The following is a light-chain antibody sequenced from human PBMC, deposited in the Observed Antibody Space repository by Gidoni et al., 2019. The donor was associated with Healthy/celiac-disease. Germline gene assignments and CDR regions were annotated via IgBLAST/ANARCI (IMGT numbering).Light chain of an antibody. CDR1: SSDVGGYDY. J-gene: IGLJ2*01. CDR2: EVS. V-gene: IGLV2-8*01. Sequence: QSALTQPPSASGSPGQAVTISCTGTSSDVGGYDYVSWYQQHPGNAPQLMIYEVSKRPSGVPDRFSGSKSGNTASLTVSGFQAQDEADYYCSSYAGSNNLVFGGGTKLSVL. CDR3: SSYAGSNNLV.